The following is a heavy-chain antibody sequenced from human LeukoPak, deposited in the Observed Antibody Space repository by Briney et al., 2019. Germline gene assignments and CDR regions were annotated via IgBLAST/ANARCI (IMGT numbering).Heavy chain of an antibody. CDR1: GGSFSGYY. Sequence: SETLSLTCAVYGGSFSGYYWSWIRQPPGKGLEWIGEINHSGSTNYNPSLKSRVTISKDTSKNQFSLKLSSVTAADTAVYYCARRGYSYGSAFDIWGQGTMVTVSS. J-gene: IGHJ3*02. V-gene: IGHV4-34*01. D-gene: IGHD5-18*01. CDR3: ARRGYSYGSAFDI. CDR2: INHSGST.